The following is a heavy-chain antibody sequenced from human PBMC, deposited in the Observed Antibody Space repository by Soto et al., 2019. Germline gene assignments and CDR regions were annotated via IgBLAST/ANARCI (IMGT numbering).Heavy chain of an antibody. J-gene: IGHJ5*02. Sequence: QLQLQESGPGLVKPSETLSLTCTVSGGSISSSSYYWGWIRQPPGKGLEWIGSIYYSGSTYYNPSLTSRVTISVDTSKNQFSLKLSSVTAADTAVYYCARSRWSGNNWFDPWGQGTLVTVSS. CDR2: IYYSGST. V-gene: IGHV4-39*01. D-gene: IGHD6-13*01. CDR1: GGSISSSSYY. CDR3: ARSRWSGNNWFDP.